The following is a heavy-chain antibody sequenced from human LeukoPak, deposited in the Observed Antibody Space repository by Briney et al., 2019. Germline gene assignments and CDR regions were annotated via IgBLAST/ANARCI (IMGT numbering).Heavy chain of an antibody. J-gene: IGHJ4*02. D-gene: IGHD2-15*01. CDR3: ARAQDERNFDY. V-gene: IGHV4-34*01. Sequence: SETLSLTCAVNGVSFSGYYWSWIRQPPGKGPEWIGEINHSGSTNYNPSLKSRVTISVDTSKNQFSLKLSSVTAADTAVYYCARAQDERNFDYWGQGTLVTVSS. CDR2: INHSGST. CDR1: GVSFSGYY.